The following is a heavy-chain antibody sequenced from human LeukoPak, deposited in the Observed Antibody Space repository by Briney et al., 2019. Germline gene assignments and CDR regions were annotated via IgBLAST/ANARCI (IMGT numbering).Heavy chain of an antibody. CDR1: GFTFSSYG. CDR3: AKSPVAYNYDFWSGQSYYFDY. CDR2: ISYDGSNK. V-gene: IGHV3-30*18. D-gene: IGHD3-3*01. Sequence: GRSLRLSCAASGFTFSSYGMHWVRQAPGKGLEWVAFISYDGSNKYYADSVKGRFTISRDNSKNTLYLQMNSLRAEDTAVYYCAKSPVAYNYDFWSGQSYYFDYWGQGTLVTVSS. J-gene: IGHJ4*02.